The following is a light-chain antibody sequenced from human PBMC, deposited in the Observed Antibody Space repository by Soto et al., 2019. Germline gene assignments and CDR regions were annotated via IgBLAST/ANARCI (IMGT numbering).Light chain of an antibody. CDR1: SSDVGDYNY. V-gene: IGLV2-11*01. J-gene: IGLJ3*02. CDR2: DVS. CDR3: CSFAGSYTFWV. Sequence: QSVLTQPRSVSGSPGQSVTISCTGTSSDVGDYNYVSWYQQHPGKAPKLVIYDVSKRPSGVPDRFSGSKSGNTASLTISGLQAEDEADYYCCSFAGSYTFWVFGGGTKLTVL.